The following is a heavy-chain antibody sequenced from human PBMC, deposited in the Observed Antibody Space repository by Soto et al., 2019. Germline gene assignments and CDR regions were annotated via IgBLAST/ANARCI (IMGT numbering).Heavy chain of an antibody. CDR2: ISYDGSNK. J-gene: IGHJ4*02. CDR3: AKDISDEAAPFDY. Sequence: GGSLRLSCAASGFTFSSYGMHWVRQAPGKGLEWVAVISYDGSNKYYADSVKGRFTISKDNSKNTLYLQMSSLRAEDTAVYYCAKDISDEAAPFDYWGQGTLVTVSS. V-gene: IGHV3-30*18. CDR1: GFTFSSYG. D-gene: IGHD6-6*01.